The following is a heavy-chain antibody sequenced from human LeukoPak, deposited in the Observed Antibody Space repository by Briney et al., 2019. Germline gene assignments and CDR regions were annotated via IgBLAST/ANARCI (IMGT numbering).Heavy chain of an antibody. CDR2: INHSGST. J-gene: IGHJ3*02. D-gene: IGHD6-13*01. V-gene: IGHV4-34*01. CDR1: GGSFSGYY. CDR3: ASLPGAATGTLDAFDI. Sequence: SETLSLTCAVYGGSFSGYYWSWIRQPPGKGLEWIGEINHSGSTNYNPSLKSRVTISVDTSKNQFSLKLSSVTAADTAVYYCASLPGAATGTLDAFDIWGQGTMVTVSS.